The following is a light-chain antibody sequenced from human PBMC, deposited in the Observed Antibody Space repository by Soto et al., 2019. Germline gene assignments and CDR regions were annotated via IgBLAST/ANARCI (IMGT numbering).Light chain of an antibody. CDR1: QDINNY. CDR2: AAS. Sequence: DIQMTQSPSSLSASVRDRVTITCRASQDINNYLAWYQQKPGKAPKLLIYAASTLQPGVQSRFSGRGSGTVFTLTINSLQPEDVATYYCQNYKSSPNTFGRGTRLEIK. J-gene: IGKJ2*01. V-gene: IGKV1-27*01. CDR3: QNYKSSPNT.